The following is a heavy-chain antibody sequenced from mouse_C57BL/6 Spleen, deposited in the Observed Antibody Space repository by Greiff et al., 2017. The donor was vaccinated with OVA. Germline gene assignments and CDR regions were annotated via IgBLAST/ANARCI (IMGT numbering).Heavy chain of an antibody. CDR1: GFTFSDYG. J-gene: IGHJ4*01. D-gene: IGHD2-2*01. Sequence: EVKLVESGGGLVKPGGSLKLSCAASGFTFSDYGMHWVRQAPEKGLEWVAYISSGSSTIYYADTVKGRFTISRDNAKNTLCLQMTSLRSEDTAMYYGARGGYDGTGYYAMDYWGQGTSVTVSS. CDR3: ARGGYDGTGYYAMDY. V-gene: IGHV5-17*01. CDR2: ISSGSSTI.